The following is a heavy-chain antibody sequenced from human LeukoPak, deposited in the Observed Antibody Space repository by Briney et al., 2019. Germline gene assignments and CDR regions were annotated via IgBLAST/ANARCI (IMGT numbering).Heavy chain of an antibody. CDR1: GFTFSSYS. D-gene: IGHD2-15*01. Sequence: GGSLRLSCAASGFTFSSYSMNWVRQAPGKGLEWVSSISSSSSYIYYADSVKVRFTISRDNAKNSLYLQMNSLRAEDMALYYCAKGGYCSGGSCYFDYWGQGTLVTVSS. CDR2: ISSSSSYI. CDR3: AKGGYCSGGSCYFDY. V-gene: IGHV3-21*04. J-gene: IGHJ4*02.